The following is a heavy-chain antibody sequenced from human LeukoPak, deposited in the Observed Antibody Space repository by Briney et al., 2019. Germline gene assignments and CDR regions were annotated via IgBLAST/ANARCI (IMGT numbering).Heavy chain of an antibody. CDR3: AKDEGVNFTEYFQP. V-gene: IGHV3-30*02. Sequence: GGALRLSCAPSRFTFISYGIHWVRQAPAKGPEAVTFIRYVGSNKYYAESVKGQFTISRDNPNNTLYLQMNRLRPEDTAVYYCAKDEGVNFTEYFQPWGQGTLVTVSS. J-gene: IGHJ1*01. CDR2: IRYVGSNK. D-gene: IGHD1-1*01. CDR1: RFTFISYG.